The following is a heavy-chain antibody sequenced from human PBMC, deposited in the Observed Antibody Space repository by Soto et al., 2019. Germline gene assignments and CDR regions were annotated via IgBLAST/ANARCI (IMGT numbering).Heavy chain of an antibody. CDR1: GFTFSDYY. CDR3: AGAYSSSSVEF. CDR2: ISSGAITI. D-gene: IGHD6-6*01. J-gene: IGHJ4*02. V-gene: IGHV3-11*01. Sequence: QVQLVESGGGLVKPGGSLRLSCAASGFTFSDYYMNWIRQAPGKGLEWVSYISSGAITIYYADSVKGRFTISRDNAKNSLYLQMNSLRAEDTAVYYCAGAYSSSSVEFWAQGTLVTVSS.